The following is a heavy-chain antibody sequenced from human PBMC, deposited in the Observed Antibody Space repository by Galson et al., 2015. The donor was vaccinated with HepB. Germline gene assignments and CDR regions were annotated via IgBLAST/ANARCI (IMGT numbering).Heavy chain of an antibody. D-gene: IGHD6-19*01. V-gene: IGHV6-1*01. CDR2: TYYRSKWYN. J-gene: IGHJ3*02. Sequence: CAISGDSVSSNSAAWNWIRQSPSRGLEWLGRTYYRSKWYNDYAVSVKSRITINPDTSKNQFSLQLNSVTPEDTAVYYCARAGGVYSSGWRISAFDIWGQGTMVTVSS. CDR1: GDSVSSNSAA. CDR3: ARAGGVYSSGWRISAFDI.